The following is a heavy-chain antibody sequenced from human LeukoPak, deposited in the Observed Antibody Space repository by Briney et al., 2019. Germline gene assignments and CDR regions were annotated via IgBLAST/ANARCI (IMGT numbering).Heavy chain of an antibody. CDR1: GFTFSNYW. J-gene: IGHJ4*02. CDR2: ISSSSSTI. Sequence: SGGSLRLSCTASGFTFSNYWMSWVRQAPGKGLEWVSYISSSSSTIYYADSVKGRFTISRDNAKNSLYLQMNSLRAEDTAVYYCARDLEITMVRGVIPNFGYWGQGTLVTASS. CDR3: ARDLEITMVRGVIPNFGY. V-gene: IGHV3-48*04. D-gene: IGHD3-10*01.